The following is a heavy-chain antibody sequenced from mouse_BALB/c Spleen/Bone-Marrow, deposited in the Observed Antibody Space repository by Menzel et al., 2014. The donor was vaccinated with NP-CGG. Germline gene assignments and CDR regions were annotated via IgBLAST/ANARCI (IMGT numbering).Heavy chain of an antibody. Sequence: VQLQQSGAELVKPGASVKLSCKASGYTFTEYTIHWVKQRSGQGLEWIGWFYPGSGSIKYNEKFKDKATLTADKSSXTVYMYLSRFTSEDSPFYFFARHEKKFITTPACFAYWAQGTLFTVSA. D-gene: IGHD1-2*01. CDR2: FYPGSGSI. V-gene: IGHV1-62-2*01. J-gene: IGHJ3*01. CDR3: ARHEKKFITTPACFAY. CDR1: GYTFTEYT.